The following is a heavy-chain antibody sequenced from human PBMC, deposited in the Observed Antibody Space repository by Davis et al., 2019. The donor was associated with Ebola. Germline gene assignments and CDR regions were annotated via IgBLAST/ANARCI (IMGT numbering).Heavy chain of an antibody. J-gene: IGHJ4*02. CDR2: IKQDGSEK. CDR3: ARTGFRLFDY. Sequence: GESLKISCAASGFTFSSYWMSWVRQAPGKGLEWVANIKQDGSEKYYVDSVKGRFTISRDNAKNSLYLQMNSLRAEDTAVYYCARTGFRLFDYWGQGTLVTVSS. V-gene: IGHV3-7*03. D-gene: IGHD1-14*01. CDR1: GFTFSSYW.